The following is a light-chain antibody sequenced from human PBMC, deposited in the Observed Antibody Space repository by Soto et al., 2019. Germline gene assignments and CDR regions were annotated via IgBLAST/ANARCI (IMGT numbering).Light chain of an antibody. CDR2: KAS. CDR1: QSISDL. V-gene: IGKV1-5*03. Sequence: IQMTQSPSTLSASVGDRVTITCRASQSISDLLAWYQQKPGEAPKLLIYKASSLESGVPSRFSGSGSGTEFSLTISSPQPDDFATYYCQQYDNYSPFGGGTKVEIK. CDR3: QQYDNYSP. J-gene: IGKJ4*02.